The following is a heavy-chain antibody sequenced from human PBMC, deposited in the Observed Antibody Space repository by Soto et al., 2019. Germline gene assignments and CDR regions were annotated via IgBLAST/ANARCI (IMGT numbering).Heavy chain of an antibody. D-gene: IGHD5-12*01. Sequence: ASVKVSCKVSGYTLTGLSMHWVRQAPGKGLEWMGGFDPEDGETIYAQKFQGRVTMTEDTSTDTAYMELSSLRSEDTAVYYCATDVEGGVAHMDVWGQGTTVTVSS. CDR3: ATDVEGGVAHMDV. V-gene: IGHV1-24*01. J-gene: IGHJ6*02. CDR2: FDPEDGET. CDR1: GYTLTGLS.